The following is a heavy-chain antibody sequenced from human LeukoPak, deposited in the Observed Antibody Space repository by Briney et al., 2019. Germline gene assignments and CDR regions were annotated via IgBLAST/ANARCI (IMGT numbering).Heavy chain of an antibody. D-gene: IGHD2-15*01. CDR1: GFTFSSYA. V-gene: IGHV3-30-3*01. Sequence: GGSLRLSCAASGFTFSSYAMHWVRQAPGTGLEWVAIISYDGSNKYYADSVKGRFTISRDNSKNTLYLQMNSLKTEDTAVYYCASGVCGGSCYQIDYWGQGTLVTVSS. J-gene: IGHJ4*02. CDR3: ASGVCGGSCYQIDY. CDR2: ISYDGSNK.